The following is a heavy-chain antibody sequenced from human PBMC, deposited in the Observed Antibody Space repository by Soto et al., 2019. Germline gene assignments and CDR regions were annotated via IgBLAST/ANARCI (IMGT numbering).Heavy chain of an antibody. CDR1: GFTFSSYA. V-gene: IGHV3-23*01. Sequence: EVQLLESGGGLVQPGGSLRLSCAASGFTFSSYAMSWVRQAPGKGLEWVSAISGSGGSTYYADSVKGRFTISRDNSKNTLYLQMNSLRAEDTAVYYCAKPWGVGYCSSTSCYLADYWGQGTLVTVSS. CDR3: AKPWGVGYCSSTSCYLADY. D-gene: IGHD2-2*01. J-gene: IGHJ4*02. CDR2: ISGSGGST.